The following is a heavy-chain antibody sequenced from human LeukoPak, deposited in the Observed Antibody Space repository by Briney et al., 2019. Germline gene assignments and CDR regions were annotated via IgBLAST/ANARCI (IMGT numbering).Heavy chain of an antibody. CDR1: GFSFSDYD. V-gene: IGHV3-21*01. CDR3: GRAFPPLRTSSAGDL. D-gene: IGHD3-16*01. CDR2: ISYLSTHV. Sequence: GGSLRLSCSASGFSFSDYDMNWVRQAPGKGLEWVSSISYLSTHVYYGESVEGRFSISRDNAKNSLFLQMNSLGAEDTAIYYCGRAFPPLRTSSAGDLWGQGILVTVSS. J-gene: IGHJ4*02.